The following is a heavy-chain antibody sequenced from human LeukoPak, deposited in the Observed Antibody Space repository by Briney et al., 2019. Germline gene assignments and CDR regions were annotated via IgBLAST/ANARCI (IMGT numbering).Heavy chain of an antibody. Sequence: GGSLRLSCVASGFTFDEYGMSWVRQVPGKGLEWGSGINWNGGSTGYADSVKGRFTISRDNAKNSLYLQMHSLRAEDTALYWCARDLMVRGVIRSPFDIWGQGTMVTVSS. CDR1: GFTFDEYG. D-gene: IGHD3-10*01. CDR3: ARDLMVRGVIRSPFDI. CDR2: INWNGGST. J-gene: IGHJ3*02. V-gene: IGHV3-20*04.